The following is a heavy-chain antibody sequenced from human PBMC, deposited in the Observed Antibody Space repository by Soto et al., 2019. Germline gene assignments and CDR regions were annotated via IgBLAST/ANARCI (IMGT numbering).Heavy chain of an antibody. CDR2: ISGGGTGT. CDR3: AKGHYYDNVGNWVANQAFDS. D-gene: IGHD3-22*01. V-gene: IGHV3-23*01. CDR1: GFSFNNYA. J-gene: IGHJ4*02. Sequence: GGSLRLSCAVTGFSFNNYAMNWVRQAPGKGLEWVSSISGGGTGTYSADAVKGRFTISSDKSRNTVYLQMSSLRADDTAVYYCAKGHYYDNVGNWVANQAFDSWGQGSLVTVSS.